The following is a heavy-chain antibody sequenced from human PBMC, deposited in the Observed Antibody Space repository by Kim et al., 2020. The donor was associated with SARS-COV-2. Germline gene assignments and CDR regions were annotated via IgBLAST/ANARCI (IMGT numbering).Heavy chain of an antibody. CDR3: ARWSTLEYYFDY. D-gene: IGHD1-1*01. Sequence: SETLSLTCTVSGGSISSYYWSWIRQPPGKGLEWIGYIYYSGSTNYNPSLKSRVTISVDTSKNQFSLKLSSVTAADTAVYYCARWSTLEYYFDYWGQGTLVTVSS. CDR1: GGSISSYY. V-gene: IGHV4-59*08. CDR2: IYYSGST. J-gene: IGHJ4*02.